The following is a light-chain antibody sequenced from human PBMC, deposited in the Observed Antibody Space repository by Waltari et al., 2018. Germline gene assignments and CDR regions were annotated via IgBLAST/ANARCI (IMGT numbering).Light chain of an antibody. CDR1: SSAVGGYNY. J-gene: IGLJ2*01. CDR2: DVS. Sequence: QSALTQPASVSGSPGQSITISSTGTSSAVGGYNYFSWYQQHPGKAPKPLIYDVSNRPSGVSNRFSGSKSGNTASLTISGLQAEDEADYYCSSYISSSTLELFGGGTSLTVL. CDR3: SSYISSSTLEL. V-gene: IGLV2-14*03.